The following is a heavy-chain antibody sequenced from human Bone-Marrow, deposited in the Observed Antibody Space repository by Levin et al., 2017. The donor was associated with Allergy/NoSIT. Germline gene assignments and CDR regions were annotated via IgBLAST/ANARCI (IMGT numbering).Heavy chain of an antibody. CDR1: GFIFDDFA. J-gene: IGHJ3*02. Sequence: SLKISCAASGFIFDDFAMHWVRQAPGKGLEWVSGITWNAGTRGYADSVKGRFTVSRDSAKNSLYLQMTNLRAEDTAFYYCTRVSGAMADAGDAFDIWGQGTMVTVSS. D-gene: IGHD6-19*01. V-gene: IGHV3-9*01. CDR3: TRVSGAMADAGDAFDI. CDR2: ITWNAGTR.